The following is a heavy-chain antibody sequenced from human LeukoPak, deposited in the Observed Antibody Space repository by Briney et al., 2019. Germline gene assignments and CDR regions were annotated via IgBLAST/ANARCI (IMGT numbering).Heavy chain of an antibody. V-gene: IGHV3-30*02. J-gene: IGHJ4*02. Sequence: GGSLRLSCAASGLTFSSYGMHWVRQAPGKGLEWVAFIRYDGSNKYYADSVKGRFTISRDNSKNTPYLQMNSLRAEDTAVYYCAKDFAGYSYGLNDYWGQGTLVTVSS. D-gene: IGHD5-18*01. CDR1: GLTFSSYG. CDR2: IRYDGSNK. CDR3: AKDFAGYSYGLNDY.